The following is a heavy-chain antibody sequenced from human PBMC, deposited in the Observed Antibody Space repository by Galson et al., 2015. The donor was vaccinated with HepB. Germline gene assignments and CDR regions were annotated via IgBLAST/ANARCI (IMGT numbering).Heavy chain of an antibody. CDR3: ARRLAGAGYDY. Sequence: SLRLSCAASGFTFSDKYMDWVRQAPGKGLEWVGRIRNKVNSYTTEYAASVKGRFTISRDDSKNSLYLQMNSLKTEDTALYYCARRLAGAGYDYWGQGTLVTVSS. V-gene: IGHV3-72*01. CDR1: GFTFSDKY. J-gene: IGHJ4*02. D-gene: IGHD3-9*01. CDR2: IRNKVNSYTT.